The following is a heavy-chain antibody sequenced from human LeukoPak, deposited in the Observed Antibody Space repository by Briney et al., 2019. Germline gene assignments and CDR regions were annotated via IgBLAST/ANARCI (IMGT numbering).Heavy chain of an antibody. D-gene: IGHD4-17*01. J-gene: IGHJ4*02. CDR3: ERPADYGDFEY. CDR2: INSDGSST. Sequence: GGSLRLSCAASGFTFSSYWMHWVRQAPGKGLVWVSRINSDGSSTSYADSVKGRFTISRDNAKNTLYLQMNSLRAEDTAVYYCERPADYGDFEYWGQGTLVTVSS. V-gene: IGHV3-74*01. CDR1: GFTFSSYW.